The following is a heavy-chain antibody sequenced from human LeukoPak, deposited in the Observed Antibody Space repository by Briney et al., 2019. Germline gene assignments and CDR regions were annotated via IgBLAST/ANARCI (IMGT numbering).Heavy chain of an antibody. D-gene: IGHD4-17*01. CDR3: ATGTYGWSFDY. J-gene: IGHJ4*02. Sequence: ASVKDSCKVSGYTHTELSMHWVRQPPGKGLEWMGGFYPEDGETIYAQKFQGRVTMTEDTSTHTDYMELSSLRSEDTAVYYCATGTYGWSFDYWGQGTLVTVSS. V-gene: IGHV1-24*01. CDR1: GYTHTELS. CDR2: FYPEDGET.